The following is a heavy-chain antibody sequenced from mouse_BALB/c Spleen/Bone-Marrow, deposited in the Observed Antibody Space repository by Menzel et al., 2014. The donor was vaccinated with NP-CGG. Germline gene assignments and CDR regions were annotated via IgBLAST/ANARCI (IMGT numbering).Heavy chain of an antibody. Sequence: VTLKVCGAELVKPGASVKLSCTASGFNINDTYMHWVKQRPEQGLEWIGRIDPANGNTKYDPKFQGKATITADTSSNTAYLQLSSLTSEDTAVYYCARWLLNYYAMDYWGQGTSVTVSS. CDR3: ARWLLNYYAMDY. V-gene: IGHV14-3*02. D-gene: IGHD2-3*01. CDR2: IDPANGNT. CDR1: GFNINDTY. J-gene: IGHJ4*01.